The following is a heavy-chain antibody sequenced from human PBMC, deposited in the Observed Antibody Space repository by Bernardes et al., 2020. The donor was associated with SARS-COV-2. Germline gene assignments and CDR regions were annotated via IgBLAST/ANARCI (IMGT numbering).Heavy chain of an antibody. CDR1: GYTFTGYN. J-gene: IGHJ4*02. CDR3: ARATVPWLWMFDQ. V-gene: IGHV1-2*02. D-gene: IGHD3-9*01. Sequence: ASVKVSCKASGYTFTGYNMHWVRQAPGQGLEWMGWINPNSGGTNYAQKFQGRVTMTRVTSISTVYMDLSRLRSDDTAVYYCARATVPWLWMFDQWGQGTLVTVSS. CDR2: INPNSGGT.